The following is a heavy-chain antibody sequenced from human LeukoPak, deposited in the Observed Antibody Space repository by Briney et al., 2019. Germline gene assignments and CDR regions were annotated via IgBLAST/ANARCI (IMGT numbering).Heavy chain of an antibody. Sequence: GGSLRLSCAASGFRFSRYWMSWVRQAPGKGLEWVANIEQDGSEKNYVDSVKGRFTISRDNAKNSLYLQMNDLRAEDTAVYYCARYGAGYVWGKGTTVSISS. CDR3: ARYGAGYV. V-gene: IGHV3-7*01. CDR2: IEQDGSEK. D-gene: IGHD2-15*01. CDR1: GFRFSRYW. J-gene: IGHJ6*04.